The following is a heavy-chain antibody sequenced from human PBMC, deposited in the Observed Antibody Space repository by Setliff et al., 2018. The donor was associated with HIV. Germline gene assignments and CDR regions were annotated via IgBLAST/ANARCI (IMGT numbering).Heavy chain of an antibody. J-gene: IGHJ5*02. D-gene: IGHD3-22*01. CDR3: ASRVYYYDESRILREEGFVP. V-gene: IGHV4-34*01. CDR2: INPTGSIT. Sequence: SETLSLTCVVSGGSFSVDGYYWSWIRQSPGKGLEWIGQINPTGSITNYNSALKNRLTISVDTSKNQFSLELSSVTAADTAVYYCASRVYYYDESRILREEGFVPWGQGTLVTVSS. CDR1: GGSFSVDGYY.